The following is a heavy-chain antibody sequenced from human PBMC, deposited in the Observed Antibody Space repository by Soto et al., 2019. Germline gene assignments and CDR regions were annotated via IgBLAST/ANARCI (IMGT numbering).Heavy chain of an antibody. CDR1: GFKFTSSA. Sequence: SKKVSCKSSGFKFTSSAVQWVRQARGQRLEWIGWIVVGSGNTNYAQKFQERVTITRDMSTSTAYMELSSLRSEDTAVYYCASFNFLGLINDYLGQGIMVTVS. J-gene: IGHJ4*02. CDR2: IVVGSGNT. V-gene: IGHV1-58*01. D-gene: IGHD3-3*01. CDR3: ASFNFLGLINDY.